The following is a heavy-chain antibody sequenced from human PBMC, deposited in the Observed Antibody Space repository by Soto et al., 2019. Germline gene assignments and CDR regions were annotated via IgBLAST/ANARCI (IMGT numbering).Heavy chain of an antibody. D-gene: IGHD2-8*01. V-gene: IGHV3-23*01. CDR2: ISGSGGST. J-gene: IGHJ1*01. CDR1: GFTFSSYV. Sequence: EVQLLESGGGLVQPGGSLRLSCAASGFTFSSYVMSWVRQAPGKGLEWVSAISGSGGSTYYADSVKGRFTISRDNSKNTLYLLMNRLRAEETVVYYCSNGSFGVVIQYFQHWGQGTLVTVS. CDR3: SNGSFGVVIQYFQH.